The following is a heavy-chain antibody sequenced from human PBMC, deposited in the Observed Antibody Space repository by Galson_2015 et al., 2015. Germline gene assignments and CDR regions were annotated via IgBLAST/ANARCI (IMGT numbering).Heavy chain of an antibody. CDR3: ARFYYYAKVFDY. D-gene: IGHD3-10*01. V-gene: IGHV4-4*02. CDR2: IYHSGST. J-gene: IGHJ4*02. Sequence: EIYHSGSTNYNPSLKSRVTISVDKSKNQFSLKLSSVTAADTAVYYCARFYYYAKVFDYWGQGTLVTVSS.